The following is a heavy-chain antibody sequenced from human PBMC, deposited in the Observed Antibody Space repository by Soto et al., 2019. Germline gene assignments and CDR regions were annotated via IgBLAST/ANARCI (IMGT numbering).Heavy chain of an antibody. J-gene: IGHJ5*02. CDR2: IYYSGST. CDR1: GGSISSRGYY. CDR3: ARGPITMVRGVIITLYSWFDP. V-gene: IGHV4-39*01. Sequence: SETLSLTCTVSGGSISSRGYYWGWIRQPPGKGLEWIGSIYYSGSTYYNPSLKSRVTISVDTSKNQFSLKLSSVTAADTAVYYCARGPITMVRGVIITLYSWFDPWGQGTLVTVSS. D-gene: IGHD3-10*01.